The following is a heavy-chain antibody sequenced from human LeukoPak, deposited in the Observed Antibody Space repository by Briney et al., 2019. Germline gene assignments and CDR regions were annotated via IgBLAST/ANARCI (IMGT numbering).Heavy chain of an antibody. Sequence: ASVKVSCKASGYTSTGYYMHWVRQAPGQGLEWMGWINPNSGGTNYAQKFQGRVTMTRDTSISTAYMELSRLRSDDTAVYYCARILYSSGWSKYYFDYWGQGTLVTVSS. CDR1: GYTSTGYY. D-gene: IGHD6-19*01. J-gene: IGHJ4*02. CDR3: ARILYSSGWSKYYFDY. CDR2: INPNSGGT. V-gene: IGHV1-2*02.